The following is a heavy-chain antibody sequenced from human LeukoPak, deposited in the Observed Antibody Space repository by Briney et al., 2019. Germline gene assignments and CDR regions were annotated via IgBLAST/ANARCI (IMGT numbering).Heavy chain of an antibody. CDR3: ARDESMFYGDYFDD. Sequence: GASVKVSCKASGYTFTDYYIHWVRQAPGQGLEWMGGINPNSGYTKYPQKSQGRVTVTRDTSINTAYMDLTGLTSDDTAIYYCARDESMFYGDYFDDWGQGTLVTVSS. D-gene: IGHD4-17*01. CDR1: GYTFTDYY. J-gene: IGHJ4*02. V-gene: IGHV1-2*02. CDR2: INPNSGYT.